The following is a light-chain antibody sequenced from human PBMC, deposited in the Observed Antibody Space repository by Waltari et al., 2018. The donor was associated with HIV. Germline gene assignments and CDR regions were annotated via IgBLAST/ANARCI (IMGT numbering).Light chain of an antibody. Sequence: QSVLTQPPSVSGAPGQRVTISCTGSSSHIGAGYDVHCYQPLTGRAPKLLIYDNTNRPSGVPDRFACSKSGTSAALAITGLQAVDETDYYCQSYDTSLSASVFGTGTKVTVL. CDR2: DNT. CDR1: SSHIGAGYD. CDR3: QSYDTSLSASV. J-gene: IGLJ1*01. V-gene: IGLV1-40*01.